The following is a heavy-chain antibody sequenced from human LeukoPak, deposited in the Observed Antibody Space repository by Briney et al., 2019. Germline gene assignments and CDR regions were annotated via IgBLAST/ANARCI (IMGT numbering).Heavy chain of an antibody. CDR2: IKQDGSEK. J-gene: IGHJ4*02. Sequence: GGSLRLSCVASGFTFSAYWMSWVRQAPGKGPEWVANIKQDGSEKLYVASVRGRFTISRDNAKNSLYLQMNSLRAEDTAVYYCARDLPVVGAPGFDYWGQGTLVTVSP. CDR3: ARDLPVVGAPGFDY. V-gene: IGHV3-7*01. D-gene: IGHD1-26*01. CDR1: GFTFSAYW.